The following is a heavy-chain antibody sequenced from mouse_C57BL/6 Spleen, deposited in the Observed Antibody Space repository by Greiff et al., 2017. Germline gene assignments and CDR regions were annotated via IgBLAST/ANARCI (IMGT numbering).Heavy chain of an antibody. Sequence: DVKLVESGGGLVKPGGSLKLSCAASGFTFSDYGMHWVRQAPEKGLEWVAYISSGSSTIYYADTVQGRFTISRDNAKNTRCLQMTRLRSEETAMYYCARPDYYGSSYYYAMDYWGQGTSVTVSS. CDR1: GFTFSDYG. CDR2: ISSGSSTI. V-gene: IGHV5-17*01. D-gene: IGHD1-1*01. J-gene: IGHJ4*01. CDR3: ARPDYYGSSYYYAMDY.